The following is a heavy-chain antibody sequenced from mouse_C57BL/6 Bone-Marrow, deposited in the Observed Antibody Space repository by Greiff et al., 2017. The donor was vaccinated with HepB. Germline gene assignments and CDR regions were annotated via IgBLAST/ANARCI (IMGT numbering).Heavy chain of an antibody. CDR1: GFTFSDYY. CDR2: ISNGGGST. Sequence: EVMLVESGGGLVQPGGSLKLSCAASGFTFSDYYMYWVRQTPEKRLEWVAYISNGGGSTYYPDTVKGRFTISRDNAKNTLYLQMSRLKSEDTAMYYCARLTTVVGGAMDYWGQGTSVTVSS. D-gene: IGHD1-1*01. V-gene: IGHV5-12*01. CDR3: ARLTTVVGGAMDY. J-gene: IGHJ4*01.